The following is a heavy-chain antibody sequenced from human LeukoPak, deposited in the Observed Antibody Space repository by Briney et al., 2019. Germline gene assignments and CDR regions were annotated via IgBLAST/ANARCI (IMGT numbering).Heavy chain of an antibody. CDR1: GFTFSRNA. J-gene: IGHJ4*02. CDR2: ISYDGSNK. CDR3: ARGASASYFYFDS. D-gene: IGHD3-10*01. V-gene: IGHV3-30-3*01. Sequence: GGSLRLSCAASGFTFSRNAMHWVRQAPGKGLEWVALISYDGSNKHYVDSVKDPFTIPRDNSKNILHLEINSLTPDDTAVYYCARGASASYFYFDSWGQGTLVTVSS.